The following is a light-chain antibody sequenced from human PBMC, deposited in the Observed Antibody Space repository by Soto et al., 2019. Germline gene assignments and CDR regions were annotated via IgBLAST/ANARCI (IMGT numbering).Light chain of an antibody. Sequence: DIQMTQSPSSLSASVGDRVTITCQASQDISNYLNWYQQKPGKASKLLIYDASNLETGVPSRFSGSGSGTDFTFTISSLQPEHIATYYCQQYDNLPYIFGQGTKLEIK. CDR1: QDISNY. J-gene: IGKJ2*01. CDR2: DAS. CDR3: QQYDNLPYI. V-gene: IGKV1-33*01.